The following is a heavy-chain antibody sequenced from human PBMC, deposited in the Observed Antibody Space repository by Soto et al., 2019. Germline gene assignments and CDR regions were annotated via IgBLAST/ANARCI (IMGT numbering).Heavy chain of an antibody. Sequence: QIQLVQSGAEVKKPGASVRVSCMTSGYIFTTSAMHWVRLAPGQRLEWLGWINTGNGNTQYSQNFQGRVTITKETSAKTAYMELSSLRSEDTAVYYCARDRATGFGSVVRRNWLDPWGQGTLVTVSS. J-gene: IGHJ5*02. D-gene: IGHD2-15*01. V-gene: IGHV1-3*04. CDR3: ARDRATGFGSVVRRNWLDP. CDR1: GYIFTTSA. CDR2: INTGNGNT.